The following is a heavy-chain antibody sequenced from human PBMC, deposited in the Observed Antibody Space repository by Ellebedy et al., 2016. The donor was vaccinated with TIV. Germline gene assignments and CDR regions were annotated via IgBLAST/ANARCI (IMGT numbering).Heavy chain of an antibody. V-gene: IGHV3-7*01. CDR2: IYQDGSDQ. D-gene: IGHD4-17*01. J-gene: IGHJ5*02. CDR3: ARRGSYGDYAVQVNSWFDP. CDR1: GFNFRSYW. Sequence: GESLKISCAASGFNFRSYWMGWVRQAPGKGLAWVANIYQDGSDQYYVDSVKGRFTISRDNANNSLFLQMNSLRAEDTAVYYCARRGSYGDYAVQVNSWFDPWGRGTLVTVSS.